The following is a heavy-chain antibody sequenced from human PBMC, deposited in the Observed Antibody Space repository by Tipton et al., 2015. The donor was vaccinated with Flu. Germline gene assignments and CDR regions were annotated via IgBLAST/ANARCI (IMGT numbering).Heavy chain of an antibody. Sequence: TLSLTCTVSGGSISSYYWSWIRQPPGKGLEWIGYIYYSGSTNYNPSLKSRVTISVDTSKNQFSLKLSSVTAADTAVYYCAREWKHYMDVWGKGTTFTVSS. CDR3: AREWKHYMDV. CDR1: GGSISSYY. D-gene: IGHD1-1*01. J-gene: IGHJ6*03. CDR2: IYYSGST. V-gene: IGHV4-59*12.